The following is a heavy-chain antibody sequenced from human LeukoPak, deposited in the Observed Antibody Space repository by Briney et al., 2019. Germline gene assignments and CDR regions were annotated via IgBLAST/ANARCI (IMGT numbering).Heavy chain of an antibody. CDR1: GFTFSTYE. Sequence: GGSLRLSCAASGFTFSTYEMNWVRQAPGKGLEWVSYISSTGSNIYYADSVKGRFTISRDNAKNSLYLQMNSLRAEDTAVYYCARDQSYYYDRSGYSGVDYWGQGTLVTVSS. V-gene: IGHV3-48*03. CDR3: ARDQSYYYDRSGYSGVDY. J-gene: IGHJ4*02. CDR2: ISSTGSNI. D-gene: IGHD3-22*01.